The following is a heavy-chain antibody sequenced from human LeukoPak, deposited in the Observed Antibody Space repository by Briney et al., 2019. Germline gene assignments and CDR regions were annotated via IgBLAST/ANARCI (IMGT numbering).Heavy chain of an antibody. J-gene: IGHJ4*02. CDR1: GGSISISSYY. V-gene: IGHV4-39*01. Sequence: SETLSLTCTVSGGSISISSYYWGWIRQPPGKGLEWIGSIYYSGSTYYNPSLKSRVTISVDTSKNQFSLKLSSVTAADTAVYYCARHSASMADVDYWGQGTLVTVSS. CDR2: IYYSGST. D-gene: IGHD6-6*01. CDR3: ARHSASMADVDY.